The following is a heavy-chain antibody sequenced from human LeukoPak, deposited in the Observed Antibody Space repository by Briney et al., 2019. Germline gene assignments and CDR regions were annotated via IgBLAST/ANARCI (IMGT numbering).Heavy chain of an antibody. J-gene: IGHJ6*02. CDR1: GDSVSSNSAA. CDR3: ARDPQGGYDSPYYYYYGMDV. Sequence: SQTLSLTCAISGDSVSSNSAAWNWIRQSPSRGLEWLGRTYYRSKWYNDYTVSVKSRITINPDTSKNQFSLQLNSVTPEDTAVYYCARDPQGGYDSPYYYYYGMDVCGQGTTVTVSS. CDR2: TYYRSKWYN. D-gene: IGHD5-12*01. V-gene: IGHV6-1*01.